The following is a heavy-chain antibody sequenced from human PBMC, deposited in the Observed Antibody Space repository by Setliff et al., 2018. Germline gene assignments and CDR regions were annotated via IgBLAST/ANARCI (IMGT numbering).Heavy chain of an antibody. Sequence: ASVKVSCKASGYTFAGYYLHWVRQAPGQGLQWMGWINPNTGETGYAPRFQGRVTMTRDTSLSTAYMEVRSLRSDDTAVYYCARVLFGDLFSWFDPWGQETLVTVSS. D-gene: IGHD3-10*02. CDR2: INPNTGET. CDR3: ARVLFGDLFSWFDP. J-gene: IGHJ5*02. CDR1: GYTFAGYY. V-gene: IGHV1-2*02.